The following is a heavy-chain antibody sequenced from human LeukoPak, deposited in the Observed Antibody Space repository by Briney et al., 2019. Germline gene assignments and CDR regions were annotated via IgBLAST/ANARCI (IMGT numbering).Heavy chain of an antibody. CDR1: GFTFSSYD. CDR2: ISSSSSTI. J-gene: IGHJ4*02. V-gene: IGHV3-48*02. CDR3: ARGRAVAGTGMD. Sequence: QSGGSLRLSCAASGFTFSSYDMSWVRQAPGKGLEWVSYISSSSSTIYYADSVKGRFTISRDNAKNSLFLQMNSLRDEDTAVYYCARGRAVAGTGMDWGQGTLVAVSS. D-gene: IGHD6-19*01.